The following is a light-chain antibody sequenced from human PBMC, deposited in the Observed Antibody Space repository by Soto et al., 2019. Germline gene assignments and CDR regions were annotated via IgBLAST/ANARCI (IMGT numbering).Light chain of an antibody. CDR3: SSYTSSNTPYV. V-gene: IGLV2-14*01. J-gene: IGLJ1*01. CDR1: ISDVGAYHF. CDR2: EVT. Sequence: QSVLSQAASVAGYPGQSITISCTGSISDVGAYHFFSWYQHHPGKAPKLILYEVTARPAGVSSRFSGSKSGKKASLTISGLQADHEANYSCSSYTSSNTPYVFGTGTTVTVL.